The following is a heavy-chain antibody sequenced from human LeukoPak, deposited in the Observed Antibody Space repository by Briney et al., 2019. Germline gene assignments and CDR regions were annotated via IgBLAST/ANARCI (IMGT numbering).Heavy chain of an antibody. Sequence: PSETLPLTCTISRGSISTYYWSWIRQTPGTTLEWIGNIHYTGRTRYNPSLESRVTMSLDTPKNEFSLRLTSMTAADSAVYYCARGRPDPQNSEYWDYWGQGILVTVSS. V-gene: IGHV4-59*13. CDR2: IHYTGRT. J-gene: IGHJ4*02. D-gene: IGHD2/OR15-2a*01. CDR3: ARGRPDPQNSEYWDY. CDR1: RGSISTYY.